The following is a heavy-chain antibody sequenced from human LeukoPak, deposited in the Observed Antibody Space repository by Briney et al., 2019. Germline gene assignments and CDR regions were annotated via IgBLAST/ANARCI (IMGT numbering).Heavy chain of an antibody. CDR1: GDSVSSNSAA. D-gene: IGHD3-16*02. J-gene: IGHJ4*02. CDR2: TYYRSKWYN. CDR3: AREGGNTGVWGSYRHYAFDY. V-gene: IGHV6-1*01. Sequence: SQTLSLTCAISGDSVSSNSAAWNWIRQSPSRGLEWLGRTYYRSKWYNDYAVSVKSRITINPDTSKNQFSLQLNSVTPEDTAVYYCAREGGNTGVWGSYRHYAFDYWGQGTLVTVSS.